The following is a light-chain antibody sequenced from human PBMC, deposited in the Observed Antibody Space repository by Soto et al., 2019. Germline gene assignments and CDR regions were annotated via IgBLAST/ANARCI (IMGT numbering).Light chain of an antibody. CDR3: TSYVGSDSWV. Sequence: QSALTQPPSASGSPGQSVTISCTGTSSDVGAYKYVSWYQQYPGKAPKLMIYEVSKRPSGVPDRFSGSKSGNTASLTVSGLQAEDEADYYCTSYVGSDSWVFGGGTKVTVL. CDR2: EVS. J-gene: IGLJ3*02. CDR1: SSDVGAYKY. V-gene: IGLV2-8*01.